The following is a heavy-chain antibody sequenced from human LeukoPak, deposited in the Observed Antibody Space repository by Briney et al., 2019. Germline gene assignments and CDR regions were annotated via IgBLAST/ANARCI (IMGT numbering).Heavy chain of an antibody. V-gene: IGHV4-39*07. Sequence: SETLSLTCTVSGGSISSSSYYWGWIRQPPGKGLEWIGGIYYSGSTYYNPSLKSRVTISVDTSKNQFSLKLSSVTAADTAVYYCAYSGSYYGDWFDPWGQGTLVTVSS. CDR2: IYYSGST. D-gene: IGHD1-26*01. J-gene: IGHJ5*02. CDR1: GGSISSSSYY. CDR3: AYSGSYYGDWFDP.